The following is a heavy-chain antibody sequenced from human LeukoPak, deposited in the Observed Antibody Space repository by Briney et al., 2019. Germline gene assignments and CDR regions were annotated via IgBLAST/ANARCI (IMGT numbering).Heavy chain of an antibody. CDR2: IYPGDSDT. J-gene: IGHJ6*02. CDR3: ARNAMVRGAPPFCGMDV. V-gene: IGHV5-51*01. Sequence: GESLKISCKGSGYSFTSYWIGWVRQMPGKGLEWMGIIYPGDSDTRYSPSFQGQVTISADKSISTAYLQWSSLKASDTAMYYCARNAMVRGAPPFCGMDVWGQGTTVTVSS. D-gene: IGHD3-10*01. CDR1: GYSFTSYW.